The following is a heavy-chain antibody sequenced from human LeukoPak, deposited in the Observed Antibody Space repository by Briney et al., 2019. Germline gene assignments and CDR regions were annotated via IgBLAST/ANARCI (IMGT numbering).Heavy chain of an antibody. CDR2: IYYSGST. J-gene: IGHJ5*02. CDR1: GGSLSSYY. V-gene: IGHV4-59*01. CDR3: ARDGDCSSTSCYGWFDP. D-gene: IGHD2-2*01. Sequence: SETLSLTCTVSGGSLSSYYWSWIRQPPGKGLEWIGYIYYSGSTNYNPSLKSRVTISVDTSKNQFSLKLSSVTAADTAVYYCARDGDCSSTSCYGWFDPWGQGTLVTVSS.